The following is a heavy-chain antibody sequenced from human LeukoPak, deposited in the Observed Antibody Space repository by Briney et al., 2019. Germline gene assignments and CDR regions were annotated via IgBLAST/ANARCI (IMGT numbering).Heavy chain of an antibody. J-gene: IGHJ2*01. Sequence: SETLSLTCTVSGGSISSYSWSWIRQPPGKGLEWIGFIYNSGSTKYNPSLKSRVTILIDTSKNQFSLKLRSVTAADTAVYYCARVSGSGWEHWYFDLWGRGTLVTVSS. V-gene: IGHV4-59*08. D-gene: IGHD6-19*01. CDR1: GGSISSYS. CDR3: ARVSGSGWEHWYFDL. CDR2: IYNSGST.